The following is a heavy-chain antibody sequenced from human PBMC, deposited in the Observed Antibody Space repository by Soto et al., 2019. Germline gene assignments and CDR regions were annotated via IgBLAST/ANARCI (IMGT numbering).Heavy chain of an antibody. CDR3: ATTPAGASSPL. CDR2: ISAYNGNT. D-gene: IGHD1-26*01. CDR1: GYTFPSYG. Sequence: QVQLVQSGAEMKKPGASVKVSCKASGYTFPSYGISWVRQAPGQGLEWMGWISAYNGNTHFAQKFQGRVTMTTDTSTTTAYMELRSLRSDDTAVYYCATTPAGASSPLWGQGTLVTVSS. V-gene: IGHV1-18*01. J-gene: IGHJ4*02.